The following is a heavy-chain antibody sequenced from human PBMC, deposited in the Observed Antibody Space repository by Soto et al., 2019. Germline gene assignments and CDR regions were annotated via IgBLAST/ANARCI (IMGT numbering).Heavy chain of an antibody. CDR1: GFTFSNYA. V-gene: IGHV3-23*01. D-gene: IGHD3-10*01. CDR3: AKDAISGDGIWLMVS. J-gene: IGHJ5*02. Sequence: GGSLRLSCAASGFTFSNYAMAWARQAPGKGLEWVSSLLRSGSTAYYADSVRGRFTVSSDTSANSLYLQMDSLRAEDTAIYYCAKDAISGDGIWLMVSWGQGTLVTVSS. CDR2: LLRSGSTA.